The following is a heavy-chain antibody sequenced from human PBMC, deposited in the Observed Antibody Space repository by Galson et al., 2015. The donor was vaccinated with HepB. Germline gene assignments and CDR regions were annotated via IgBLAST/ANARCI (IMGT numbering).Heavy chain of an antibody. V-gene: IGHV1-3*01. CDR1: GYTFSSYA. J-gene: IGHJ1*01. CDR2: VNGGNGNT. CDR3: ALRYYDVLTGYTDYFEH. D-gene: IGHD3-9*01. Sequence: SVKVSCKASGYTFSSYAVHWVRQAPGQRLEWMGWVNGGNGNTKYSEKFQGSVTMTRDTPASTAYMELSSLRSEDTAVYYCALRYYDVLTGYTDYFEHWGQGTLVTVSS.